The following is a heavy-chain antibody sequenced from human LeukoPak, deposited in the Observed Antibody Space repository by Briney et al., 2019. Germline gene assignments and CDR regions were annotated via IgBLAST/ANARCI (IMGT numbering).Heavy chain of an antibody. CDR2: MNPNRGNT. Sequence: ASVTVSCKASGYTFTSYDINWVRQAPGQGLEWMGWMNPNRGNTAYAQKFQGRVTITRNSSISTAYMELSSLRSEDTAVYYCARYKVRGLRFDPWGQGTLVTVSS. CDR3: ARYKVRGLRFDP. CDR1: GYTFTSYD. D-gene: IGHD3-10*01. J-gene: IGHJ5*02. V-gene: IGHV1-8*01.